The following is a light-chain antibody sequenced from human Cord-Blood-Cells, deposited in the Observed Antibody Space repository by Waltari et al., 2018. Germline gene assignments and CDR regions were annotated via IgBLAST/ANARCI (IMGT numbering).Light chain of an antibody. CDR1: QSVSSSY. V-gene: IGKV3-20*01. CDR3: QQYGSSPPRT. Sequence: EIVLTQSPGTLSLSPGERATLSCRASQSVSSSYLAWYQQKPGQAPRRLIYGASSRATGIPDSFSGSGSGTDFTLTISRLEPEDFAVYYCQQYGSSPPRTFGQGTKVEIK. CDR2: GAS. J-gene: IGKJ1*01.